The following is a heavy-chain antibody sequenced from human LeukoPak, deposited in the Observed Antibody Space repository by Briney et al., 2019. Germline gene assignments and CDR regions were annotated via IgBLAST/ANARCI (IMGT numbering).Heavy chain of an antibody. D-gene: IGHD3-22*01. CDR3: AKRRYDSSGHFDS. V-gene: IGHV3-23*01. CDR2: ISGSGSYT. Sequence: GGSLRLSCAASGFTFRSYNLNWVRQAPGKGLEWVSAISGSGSYTDYADSVKGRFTISKDNSKNTLYMRMSSLRAEDTAVYYCAKRRYDSSGHFDSWGQGTLVTVSS. J-gene: IGHJ4*02. CDR1: GFTFRSYN.